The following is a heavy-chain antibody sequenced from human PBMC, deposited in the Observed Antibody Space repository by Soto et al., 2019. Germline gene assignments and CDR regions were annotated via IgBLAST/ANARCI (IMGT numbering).Heavy chain of an antibody. CDR2: LSSSTSYI. Sequence: EVQLVESGGGLVKPGGSLRLSCAASGFTFSSYSMNWVRQAPGKGLEWVSSLSSSTSYIYYADSVKGRCTISRDTAKNSLYLQMNNLRAEDTAVYYCAKEVSCWFRGMDVWGQGTTVTVSS. D-gene: IGHD6-13*01. V-gene: IGHV3-21*01. CDR1: GFTFSSYS. J-gene: IGHJ6*02. CDR3: AKEVSCWFRGMDV.